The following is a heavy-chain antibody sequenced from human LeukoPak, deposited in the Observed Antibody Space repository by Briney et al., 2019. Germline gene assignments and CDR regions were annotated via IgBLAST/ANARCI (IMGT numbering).Heavy chain of an antibody. V-gene: IGHV3-7*01. CDR3: ARHNPLWGY. CDR2: IKQDGSEK. J-gene: IGHJ4*02. D-gene: IGHD1-14*01. CDR1: GFNFSSYA. Sequence: GGSLRLSCAASGFNFSSYAMSWVRQAPGKGLEWVANIKQDGSEKYYVDSVKGRFTISRDNAKNSLYLQMNSLRAEDTALYYCARHNPLWGYWGQGTLVTVSS.